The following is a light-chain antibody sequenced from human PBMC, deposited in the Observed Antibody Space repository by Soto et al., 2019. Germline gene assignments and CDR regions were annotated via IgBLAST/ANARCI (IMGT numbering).Light chain of an antibody. Sequence: EIVMTQSPDILSVSPGERATLSCRASQSISSNLAWYQQRPGQSPRLLIYGGSTRATGIPARFSGSGSGTDFALPISSLQSEDFAIYYCQPYSKWPLFTFGPGTRVDIQ. CDR1: QSISSN. J-gene: IGKJ3*01. CDR3: QPYSKWPLFT. V-gene: IGKV3-15*01. CDR2: GGS.